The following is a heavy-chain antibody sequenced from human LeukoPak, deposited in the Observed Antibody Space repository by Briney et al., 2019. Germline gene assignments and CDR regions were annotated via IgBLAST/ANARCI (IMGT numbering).Heavy chain of an antibody. CDR1: GGSFSGYY. Sequence: SETLSLTCAAYGGSFSGYYWSWIRQPPGKGLEWIGEINHSGSTNYNPSLKSRVTISVDKSKNQFSLKLSSVTAADTAVYYCARASHDYGDYSHFDYWGQGTLVTVSS. D-gene: IGHD4-17*01. CDR3: ARASHDYGDYSHFDY. V-gene: IGHV4-34*01. CDR2: INHSGST. J-gene: IGHJ4*02.